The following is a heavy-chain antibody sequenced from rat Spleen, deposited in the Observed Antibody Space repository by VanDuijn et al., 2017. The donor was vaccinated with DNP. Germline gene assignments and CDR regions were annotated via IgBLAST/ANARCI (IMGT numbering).Heavy chain of an antibody. J-gene: IGHJ2*01. CDR3: AKFPVYYGLGYFDY. V-gene: IGHV5-25*01. CDR2: ISFDGGNT. D-gene: IGHD1-6*01. CDR1: GFSFSSFA. Sequence: EVQLVESGGGLVQPGRSMKLSCAASGFSFSSFAMAWVRQAPTKGLEWVASISFDGGNTYYRDSVKGRFTISRDNAKSSLYLQMDSLRSEDTSTYYCAKFPVYYGLGYFDYWGQGVMVTVSS.